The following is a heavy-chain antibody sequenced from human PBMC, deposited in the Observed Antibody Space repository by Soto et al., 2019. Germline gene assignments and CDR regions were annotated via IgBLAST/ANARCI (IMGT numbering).Heavy chain of an antibody. Sequence: SETLSLTCTVSGGSISSGGYYWSWIRQHPGKGLEWIGYIYYSGSTYYNPSLKSRVTISVDTSKNQFSLKLSSVTAADTAVYYCARDVRITIFGVVTSIDYWGQGTLVTVSS. V-gene: IGHV4-31*03. J-gene: IGHJ4*02. CDR1: GGSISSGGYY. D-gene: IGHD3-3*01. CDR3: ARDVRITIFGVVTSIDY. CDR2: IYYSGST.